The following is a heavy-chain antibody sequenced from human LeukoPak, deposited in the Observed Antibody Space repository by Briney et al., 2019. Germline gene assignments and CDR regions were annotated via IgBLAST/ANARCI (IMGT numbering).Heavy chain of an antibody. CDR1: GGSISSYY. J-gene: IGHJ4*02. D-gene: IGHD6-13*01. Sequence: SETLSLTCSVSGGSISSYYWSWIRQPPGKGLEWIGYIYYTGTTNYNSSLKSRVTISVDTSKNQFSLKLSSVTAADTAVYYCARQRYSSSFDYWGQGTLVTVSS. CDR3: ARQRYSSSFDY. V-gene: IGHV4-59*08. CDR2: IYYTGTT.